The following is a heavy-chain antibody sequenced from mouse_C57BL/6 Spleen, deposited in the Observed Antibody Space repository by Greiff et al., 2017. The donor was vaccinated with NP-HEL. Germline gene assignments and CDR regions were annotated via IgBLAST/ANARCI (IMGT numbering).Heavy chain of an antibody. V-gene: IGHV1-63*01. CDR3: ARFLGRYYYAMDY. J-gene: IGHJ4*01. CDR2: IYPGGGYT. CDR1: GYTFTNYW. D-gene: IGHD4-1*01. Sequence: QVQLQQSGAELVRPGTSVKMSCKASGYTFTNYWIGWAKQRPGHGLEWIGDIYPGGGYTNYNEKFKGKATLTADNSSSTAYMQFSSLTSEDSAISYCARFLGRYYYAMDYWGQGTSVTVSS.